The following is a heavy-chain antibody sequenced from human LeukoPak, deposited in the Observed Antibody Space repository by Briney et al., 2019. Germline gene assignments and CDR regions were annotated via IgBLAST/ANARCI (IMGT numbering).Heavy chain of an antibody. Sequence: PSASVKVSCKASGYTFTGYYMHWVRQAPGQGLEWKGRIIPILGIANYAQKFQGRVTITADKSTSTAYMELSSLRSEDTAVYYCARQSSLLDRAHWGQGTLVTVSS. CDR1: GYTFTGYY. J-gene: IGHJ1*01. D-gene: IGHD3-3*01. CDR2: IIPILGIA. CDR3: ARQSSLLDRAH. V-gene: IGHV1-69*02.